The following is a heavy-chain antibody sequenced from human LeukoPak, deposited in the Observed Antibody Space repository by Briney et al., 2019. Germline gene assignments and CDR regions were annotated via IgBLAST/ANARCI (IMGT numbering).Heavy chain of an antibody. CDR2: IHYSGST. V-gene: IGHV4-39*01. J-gene: IGHJ4*02. D-gene: IGHD2-2*01. CDR3: ARHSNGGCTSTRCHIDY. CDR1: GDSISSSSYY. Sequence: SETLSLTCTVSGDSISSSSYYWGWIRQPPGKGLEWIGTIHYSGSTCYNTSLKSRVTMSVDTSKNQFSLKLSSVTAADTAVYYCARHSNGGCTSTRCHIDYWGQGTLVTVSS.